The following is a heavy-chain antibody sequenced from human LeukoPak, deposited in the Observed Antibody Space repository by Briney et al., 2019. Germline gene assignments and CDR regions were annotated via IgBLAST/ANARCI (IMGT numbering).Heavy chain of an antibody. CDR2: ISYDGSNK. CDR3: AKNPKRIDFWSGYWSGMDV. CDR1: GFTFSSYA. D-gene: IGHD3-3*01. V-gene: IGHV3-30-3*02. Sequence: GRSLRLSCAASGFTFSSYAMHWVRQAPGKGLEWVAVISYDGSNKYYADSVKGRFTISRDNSKNTLYLQMNSLRAEDTAVYYCAKNPKRIDFWSGYWSGMDVWGQGTTVTVSS. J-gene: IGHJ6*02.